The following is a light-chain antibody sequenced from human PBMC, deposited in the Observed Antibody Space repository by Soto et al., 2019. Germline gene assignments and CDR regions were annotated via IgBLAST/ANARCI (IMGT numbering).Light chain of an antibody. CDR1: SSDVGHYNS. CDR2: DVS. V-gene: IGLV2-14*01. J-gene: IGLJ3*02. Sequence: QSALTQPASVSGSPGQSITISCTGASSDVGHYNSVSWYQHHPGRAPKLMIYDVSHRPSGVSNRFSGSKSGNTASLTISGLQAADEADYYCSSYTTTTTNWVFGGGTKLTVL. CDR3: SSYTTTTTNWV.